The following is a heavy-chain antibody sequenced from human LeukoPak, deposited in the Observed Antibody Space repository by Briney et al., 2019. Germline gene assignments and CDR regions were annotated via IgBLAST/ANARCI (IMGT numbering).Heavy chain of an antibody. D-gene: IGHD5-18*01. CDR3: ARALGYSYGYYFDY. Sequence: ASVTVSFKASGYTFTIYGISWVRQAPGQGLEWMGWISAYNGNTNYAQKLQGRVTMTTDTSTSTAYMELSSLRSEDTAVYYCARALGYSYGYYFDYWGQGTLVTVSS. V-gene: IGHV1-18*01. J-gene: IGHJ4*02. CDR2: ISAYNGNT. CDR1: GYTFTIYG.